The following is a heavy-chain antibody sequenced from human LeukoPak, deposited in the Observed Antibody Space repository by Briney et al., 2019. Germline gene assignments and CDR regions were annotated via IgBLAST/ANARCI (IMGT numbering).Heavy chain of an antibody. J-gene: IGHJ3*02. D-gene: IGHD3-22*01. CDR3: ARAGGVSPYDTSAYPAAFDI. V-gene: IGHV4-59*01. CDR2: IYNSGST. Sequence: SETLSLTCTVSGGSISSYYWNWIRQPPGKGLEWIGYIYNSGSTNYNPSLKSRVTISVDTAKNQFSLKLTSVTAADTAVYYCARAGGVSPYDTSAYPAAFDIWGQGTMVTVSS. CDR1: GGSISSYY.